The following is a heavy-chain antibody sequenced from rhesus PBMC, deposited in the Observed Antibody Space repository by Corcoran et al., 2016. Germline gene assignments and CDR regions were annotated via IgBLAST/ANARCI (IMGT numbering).Heavy chain of an antibody. CDR2: ILPLGGIT. CDR3: ARNGLRFSSLDV. Sequence: QVQLVQSGAEVKKPGASVKLSCKASGYTFSISAISWVRQGPGQGVEWMGWILPLGGITNYAEKFQGRVTITADTSTSTAYMELSSRRSEDTAVYYCARNGLRFSSLDVWGRGVLVTVSS. J-gene: IGHJ5-2*02. V-gene: IGHV1-151*01. D-gene: IGHD4-29*01. CDR1: GYTFSISA.